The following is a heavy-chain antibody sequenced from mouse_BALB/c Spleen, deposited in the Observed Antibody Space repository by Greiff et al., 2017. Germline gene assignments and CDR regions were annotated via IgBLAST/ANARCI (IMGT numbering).Heavy chain of an antibody. CDR1: GYTFTSYV. CDR2: INPYNDGT. J-gene: IGHJ2*01. D-gene: IGHD1-1*02. CDR3: ARFGSPRWYYFDY. V-gene: IGHV1-14*01. Sequence: EVQLQQSGPELVKPGASVKMSCKASGYTFTSYVMHWVKQKPGQGLEWIGYINPYNDGTKYNEKFKGKATLTSDKSSSTAYMELSSLTSEDSAVYYCARFGSPRWYYFDYWGQGTTLTVSS.